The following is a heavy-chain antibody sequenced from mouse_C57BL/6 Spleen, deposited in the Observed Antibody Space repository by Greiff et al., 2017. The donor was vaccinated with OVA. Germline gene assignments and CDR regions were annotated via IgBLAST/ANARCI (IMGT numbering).Heavy chain of an antibody. CDR1: GFTFSDFY. V-gene: IGHV7-1*01. CDR2: SRNKANDYTT. D-gene: IGHD1-1*01. CDR3: ARELNYYGIFDY. Sequence: EVKLMESGGGLVQSGRSLRLSCATSGFTFSDFYMEWVRQAPGKGLEWIAASRNKANDYTTEYSASVKGRFIVSRDTSQSILYLQMNALRAEDTAIYCCARELNYYGIFDYWGQGTTLTVAS. J-gene: IGHJ2*01.